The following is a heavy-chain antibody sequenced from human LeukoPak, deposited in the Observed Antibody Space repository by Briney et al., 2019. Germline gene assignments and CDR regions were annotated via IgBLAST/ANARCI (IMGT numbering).Heavy chain of an antibody. D-gene: IGHD4-17*01. Sequence: SETLSLTCTVSGGSISSYYWSWIRQPPGKGLEWIAYMDYSGSTFYNPSLKSRVSTSVDTSKNQFSLKVRSVTAADTAVYYCARHGGDYTFDYWAQGTLVTVSS. V-gene: IGHV4-59*08. CDR1: GGSISSYY. CDR2: MDYSGST. CDR3: ARHGGDYTFDY. J-gene: IGHJ4*02.